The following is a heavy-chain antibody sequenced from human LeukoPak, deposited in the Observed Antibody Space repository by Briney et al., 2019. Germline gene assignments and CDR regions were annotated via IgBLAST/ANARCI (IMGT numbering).Heavy chain of an antibody. J-gene: IGHJ3*02. V-gene: IGHV3-48*03. D-gene: IGHD1-1*01. CDR2: ISSSGSTI. CDR1: GFTFSSYE. Sequence: GGSLRLSCAASGFTFSSYEMNWVRQAPGKGLEWVSYISSSGSTIYYADSVKGRFTISRDNAKNSVYLQVNSLRAEDTAVYFCARRWYTDAFDIWGQGTMVTVSS. CDR3: ARRWYTDAFDI.